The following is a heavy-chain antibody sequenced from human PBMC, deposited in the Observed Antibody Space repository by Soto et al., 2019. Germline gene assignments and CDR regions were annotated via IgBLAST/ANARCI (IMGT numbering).Heavy chain of an antibody. CDR1: GYTFTSYD. V-gene: IGHV1-8*01. Sequence: QVQLVQSGAEVKKPGASVKVSCKASGYTFTSYDINWVRQATGQWLEYLGWMHPNSGNTGYVQKFQGRVTMTRDTSISTAYMELSSLRSEDSDVYFCARGIKYGAYSRWFDPWGQGTLVTVSS. D-gene: IGHD4-17*01. CDR3: ARGIKYGAYSRWFDP. CDR2: MHPNSGNT. J-gene: IGHJ5*02.